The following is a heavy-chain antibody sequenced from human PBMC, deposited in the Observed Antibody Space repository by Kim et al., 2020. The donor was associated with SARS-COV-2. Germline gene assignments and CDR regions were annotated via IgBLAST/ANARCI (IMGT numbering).Heavy chain of an antibody. D-gene: IGHD5-12*01. CDR2: IYYSGST. Sequence: SETLSLTCTVSGGSISSGGYYWSWIRQHPGKGLEWIGYIYYSGSTYYNPSLKSRVTISVDTSKNQFSLKLSSVTAADTAVYYCAREGYSGYGMDYWGQGTLVTVSS. J-gene: IGHJ4*02. V-gene: IGHV4-31*03. CDR3: AREGYSGYGMDY. CDR1: GGSISSGGYY.